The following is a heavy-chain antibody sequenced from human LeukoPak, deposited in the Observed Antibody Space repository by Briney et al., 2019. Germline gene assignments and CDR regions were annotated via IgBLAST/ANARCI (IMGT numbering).Heavy chain of an antibody. CDR3: ARDSMTTKPGRKERYFDL. J-gene: IGHJ2*01. V-gene: IGHV3-23*01. D-gene: IGHD4-11*01. CDR1: GFGFNNCA. CDR2: ISPGGHIT. Sequence: PGGSLRLSSAASGFGFNNCAMNWVRQAPGKGLEWVSVISPGGHITFYADSVKGRFTIYRDNSKNTLYLQMNSLRAEDTAVYYCARDSMTTKPGRKERYFDLWGRGTLVTVSS.